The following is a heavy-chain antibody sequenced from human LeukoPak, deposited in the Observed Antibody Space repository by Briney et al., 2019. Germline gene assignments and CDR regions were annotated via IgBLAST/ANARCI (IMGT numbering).Heavy chain of an antibody. V-gene: IGHV3-7*01. J-gene: IGHJ4*02. Sequence: GGSLRLSCAASGSTFSSSWMTWVRQAPGKGLEWVANIKEDGGVRHYVNSVKGRFTISRDNAKNSLYLQMNSLRAEGTAVYYCAREERDSSGWANWGQGTLVTVSS. CDR1: GSTFSSSW. D-gene: IGHD6-19*01. CDR2: IKEDGGVR. CDR3: AREERDSSGWAN.